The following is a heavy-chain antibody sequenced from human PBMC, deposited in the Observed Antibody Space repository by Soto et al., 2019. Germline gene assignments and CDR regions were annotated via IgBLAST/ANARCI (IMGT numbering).Heavy chain of an antibody. CDR3: AKGQHCSSTSCYFYYYGMDV. D-gene: IGHD2-2*01. J-gene: IGHJ6*02. CDR1: GFIFNTYD. V-gene: IGHV3-30*18. Sequence: QVQLVESGGGVAQPGRSLRLSCAASGFIFNTYDMHWVRQAPGKGLEWVAVISYDGSNKYYADSVKGRLTISRDNSKKMLYLQMNSLRPEDTAVYYCAKGQHCSSTSCYFYYYGMDVWGQGTKVAVSS. CDR2: ISYDGSNK.